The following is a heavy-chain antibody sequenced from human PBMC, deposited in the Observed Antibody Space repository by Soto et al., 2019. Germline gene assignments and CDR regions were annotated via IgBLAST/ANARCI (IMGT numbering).Heavy chain of an antibody. Sequence: SQTLSLTCAISRDSVSSNSAAWNWIRQSPSRGLEWLGRTYYRSKWYNAYAVSVKSRITINPDTSKNQFSLQLNSVTPEYTAVYDCARDGGVTIAPACTNWFDPWGQGTLVTVSS. J-gene: IGHJ5*02. D-gene: IGHD6-13*01. CDR2: TYYRSKWYN. V-gene: IGHV6-1*01. CDR1: RDSVSSNSAA. CDR3: ARDGGVTIAPACTNWFDP.